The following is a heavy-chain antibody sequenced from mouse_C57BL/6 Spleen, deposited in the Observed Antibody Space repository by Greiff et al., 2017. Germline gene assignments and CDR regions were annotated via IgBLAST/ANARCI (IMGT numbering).Heavy chain of an antibody. Sequence: VQLQQSGAELVKPGASVKLSCKASGYTFTSYWMHWVKQRPGQGLEWIGMIHPNSGSTNYNEKFKSKATLTVDKSSSTAYMQLSSLTSEDSAVYYCARLDYGSDWYFDVWGTGTTVTVSS. V-gene: IGHV1-64*01. J-gene: IGHJ1*03. CDR2: IHPNSGST. CDR3: ARLDYGSDWYFDV. CDR1: GYTFTSYW. D-gene: IGHD1-1*01.